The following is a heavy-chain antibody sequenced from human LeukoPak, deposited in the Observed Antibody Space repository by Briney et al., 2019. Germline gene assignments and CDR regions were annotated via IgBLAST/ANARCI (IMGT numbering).Heavy chain of an antibody. CDR1: GYTFTGYY. CDR2: INPNSGGT. V-gene: IGHV1-2*02. D-gene: IGHD3-10*01. CDR3: AREPEVRGVIYWFDP. Sequence: ASVKVSCKASGYTFTGYYMHWVRQAPGQGLEWMGWINPNSGGTNYAQKFQGRVTMTRDTSISTAYMELSRLRSDDTAVYYCAREPEVRGVIYWFDPWGQGTLVTVSS. J-gene: IGHJ5*02.